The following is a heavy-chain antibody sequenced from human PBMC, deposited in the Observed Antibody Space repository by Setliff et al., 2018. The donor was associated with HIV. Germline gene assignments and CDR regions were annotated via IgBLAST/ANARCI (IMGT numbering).Heavy chain of an antibody. V-gene: IGHV4-39*01. D-gene: IGHD3-16*01. J-gene: IGHJ4*02. Sequence: PSETLSLTCTVSGGSISSTNYFWGWIRQPPGKGLEWIGTIYYHGSTYYNPSLKSRVTISIDTSKNQFSLQLTSVTAADTAVYYCVNPSGAMGDFDSWGQGTPVTV. CDR2: IYYHGST. CDR3: VNPSGAMGDFDS. CDR1: GGSISSTNYF.